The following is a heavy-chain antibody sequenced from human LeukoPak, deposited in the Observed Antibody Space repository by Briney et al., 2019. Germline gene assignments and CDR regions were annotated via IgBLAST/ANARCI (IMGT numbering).Heavy chain of an antibody. CDR2: IKSKTDGGTT. Sequence: GGSLRLSCAASGFTFSNAWMSWVRQAPGKGLEWVGRIKSKTDGGTTDYAAPVKGRFTISRDDSKNTLYLQMNSLKTEDTAVYYCTTDTPFYYYDSSGYYRAEYFQHWGQGTLVTVSS. CDR3: TTDTPFYYYDSSGYYRAEYFQH. V-gene: IGHV3-15*01. J-gene: IGHJ1*01. CDR1: GFTFSNAW. D-gene: IGHD3-22*01.